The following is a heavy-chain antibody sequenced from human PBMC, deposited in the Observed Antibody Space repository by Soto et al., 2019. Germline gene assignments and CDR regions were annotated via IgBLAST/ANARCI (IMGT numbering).Heavy chain of an antibody. V-gene: IGHV1-8*01. CDR2: MNPNSGNT. Sequence: GASVKVSCKASGYTFTRYDINWVRQATGQGLEWMGWMNPNSGNTGYAQKFQGRVTMTRNTSISTAYMELSSLRSEDTAVYYCARWDCTNGVCYRFDPWGQGTLVTVSS. CDR3: ARWDCTNGVCYRFDP. D-gene: IGHD2-8*01. CDR1: GYTFTRYD. J-gene: IGHJ5*02.